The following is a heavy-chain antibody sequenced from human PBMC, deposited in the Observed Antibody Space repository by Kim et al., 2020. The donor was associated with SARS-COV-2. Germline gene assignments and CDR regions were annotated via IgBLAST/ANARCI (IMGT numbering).Heavy chain of an antibody. CDR1: GFTVSSNY. CDR2: IYSGGST. V-gene: IGHV3-66*01. Sequence: GGSLRLSCAASGFTVSSNYMSWVRQAPGKGLEWVSVIYSGGSTYYADSVKGRFTISRDNSKNTLYLQMNSLRAEDTAVYYCARVSAVYLLGMDVWGQGTTVTVSS. CDR3: ARVSAVYLLGMDV. J-gene: IGHJ6*02. D-gene: IGHD1-20*01.